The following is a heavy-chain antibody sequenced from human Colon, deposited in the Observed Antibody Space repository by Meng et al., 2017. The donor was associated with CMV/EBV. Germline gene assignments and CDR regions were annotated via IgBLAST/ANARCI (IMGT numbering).Heavy chain of an antibody. V-gene: IGHV1-2*02. CDR1: GYTFTDYY. CDR2: INPNIGGT. Sequence: ASVKVSCKASGYTFTDYYIHWVRQAPGQGLEWMGWINPNIGGTYYAQTFQGRISMTRDTSTSTVYIELTSLRSDDTALYYCARDTDIWGQGTLVTVSS. CDR3: ARDTDI. J-gene: IGHJ4*02. D-gene: IGHD4-11*01.